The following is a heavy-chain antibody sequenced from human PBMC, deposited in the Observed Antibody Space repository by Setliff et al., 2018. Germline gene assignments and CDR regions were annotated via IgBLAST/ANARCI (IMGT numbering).Heavy chain of an antibody. D-gene: IGHD4-4*01. V-gene: IGHV4-34*01. CDR2: INHSGST. CDR1: GGSFSGYY. Sequence: SETLSLTCAVYGGSFSGYYWSWIRQPPGKGLEWIGEINHSGSTNYNPSLKSRVTISVDTSKKQFSLKLSSVTAADTAVYFCARSYSNSLEYWGQGTLVTVS. J-gene: IGHJ4*02. CDR3: ARSYSNSLEY.